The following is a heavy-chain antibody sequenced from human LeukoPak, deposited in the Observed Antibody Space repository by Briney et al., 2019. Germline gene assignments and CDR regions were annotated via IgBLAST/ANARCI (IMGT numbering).Heavy chain of an antibody. V-gene: IGHV4-59*01. J-gene: IGHJ6*02. CDR2: IYYSGST. CDR1: GGSISTFY. Sequence: SSETLSLTCTVSGGSISTFYWSWLRQPPGKGLEWIGYIYYSGSTNYNPSLKSRVTISVDTSKNQFSLRLSSVTAAGTAVYYCAREDPQTTVPEGLDVWGQGTTVTVSS. D-gene: IGHD4-17*01. CDR3: AREDPQTTVPEGLDV.